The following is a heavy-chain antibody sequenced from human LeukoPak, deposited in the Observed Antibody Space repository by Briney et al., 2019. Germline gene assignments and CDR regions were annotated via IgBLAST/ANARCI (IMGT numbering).Heavy chain of an antibody. J-gene: IGHJ5*02. V-gene: IGHV1-18*01. Sequence: ASVKVSCKASGYTFTSYGISWVRQAPGQGLEWMGWISAYNGNTNYAQKLQGRVTMTTDTSTSTAYMELRSLRSDDTAVYYCARDGELWFGEQYSWFNPWGQGTLVTVSS. CDR1: GYTFTSYG. D-gene: IGHD3-10*01. CDR3: ARDGELWFGEQYSWFNP. CDR2: ISAYNGNT.